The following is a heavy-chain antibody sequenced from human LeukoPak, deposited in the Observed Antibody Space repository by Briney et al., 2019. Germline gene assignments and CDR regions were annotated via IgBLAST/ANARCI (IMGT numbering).Heavy chain of an antibody. CDR2: ISSSSSYI. V-gene: IGHV3-21*01. Sequence: TGGSLRLSCAASGFTFSSYSMNWVRQAPGKGLEWVSSISSSSSYIYYADSVKGRFTISRDNAKNSLYLQMNSLRAEDTAVYYCAKIGAMVRGVKHYYYYYYMDVWGKGTTVTISS. D-gene: IGHD3-10*01. CDR1: GFTFSSYS. J-gene: IGHJ6*03. CDR3: AKIGAMVRGVKHYYYYYYMDV.